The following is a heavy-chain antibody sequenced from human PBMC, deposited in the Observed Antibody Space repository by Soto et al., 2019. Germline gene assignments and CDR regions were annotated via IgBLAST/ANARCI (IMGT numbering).Heavy chain of an antibody. CDR1: GFTFSTSA. J-gene: IGHJ6*02. Sequence: ASVKVSCKASGFTFSTSAMQWARQARGQSLEWIGWIVVGSGRINYAQQFHERVTITRDMSTGSVYMELSSLRSEDTAVYYCAATIIAVGGAGYYGLDVWGQGTTVTVS. CDR2: IVVGSGRI. D-gene: IGHD6-19*01. V-gene: IGHV1-58*02. CDR3: AATIIAVGGAGYYGLDV.